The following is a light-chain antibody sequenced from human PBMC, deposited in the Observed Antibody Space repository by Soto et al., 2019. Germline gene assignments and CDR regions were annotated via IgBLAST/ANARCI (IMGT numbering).Light chain of an antibody. J-gene: IGLJ2*01. V-gene: IGLV1-40*01. CDR1: SSNIGAGCE. CDR3: QSYDSSLSGSVV. Sequence: QSVLTQPPSVSGAPGQRVTISCTGCSSNIGAGCEVHWYQHLPGKAPKLLIYGNTNRPSGVPDRFSGSKSATSASLAITGLQADDEADYYCQSYDSSLSGSVVFGGGTKLTVL. CDR2: GNT.